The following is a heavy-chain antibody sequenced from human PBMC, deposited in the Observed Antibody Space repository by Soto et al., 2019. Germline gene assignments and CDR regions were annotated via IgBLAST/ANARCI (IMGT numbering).Heavy chain of an antibody. Sequence: EVQLVESGGGLVKPGGSLRLSCAASGFTFSTYSMNWVRQAPGKGLEWVSSISSSSSYLYYADAVKGRFTISRDNDKNLLYLQMNSLRDEDKAVYYCARYDSSGYSWPYYYCGMDVWGQGTTVTVSS. J-gene: IGHJ6*02. V-gene: IGHV3-21*01. CDR2: ISSSSSYL. D-gene: IGHD3-22*01. CDR3: ARYDSSGYSWPYYYCGMDV. CDR1: GFTFSTYS.